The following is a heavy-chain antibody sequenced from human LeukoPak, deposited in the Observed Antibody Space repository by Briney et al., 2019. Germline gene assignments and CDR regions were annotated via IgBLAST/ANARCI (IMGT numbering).Heavy chain of an antibody. J-gene: IGHJ6*02. CDR1: GFTFSSYG. CDR3: ARSTSVTTFSYGMDV. CDR2: IWSDGNNK. Sequence: PGTSLRLSCAPSGFTFSSYGMLWVRQAPGKGLEWVTVIWSDGNNKDYADSVKGRFTISRDNSKNTLYLQMNSLRTEDTAVYYCARSTSVTTFSYGMDVWGQGTTVTVSS. D-gene: IGHD4-17*01. V-gene: IGHV3-33*01.